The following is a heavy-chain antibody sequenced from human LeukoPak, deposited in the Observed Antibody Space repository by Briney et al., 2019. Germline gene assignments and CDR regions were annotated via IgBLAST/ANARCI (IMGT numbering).Heavy chain of an antibody. J-gene: IGHJ4*02. CDR2: ISGGGGST. D-gene: IGHD3-3*01. CDR3: AGYESDY. CDR1: GFTFTSYS. Sequence: GGSLRLSCAASGFTFTSYSMNWVRQAPGKGLEWVSTISGGGGSTYYADSVKGRFTISRDNSKNTLYLQMNSLRAEDTAVYYCAGYESDYWGQGTLVTVSS. V-gene: IGHV3-23*01.